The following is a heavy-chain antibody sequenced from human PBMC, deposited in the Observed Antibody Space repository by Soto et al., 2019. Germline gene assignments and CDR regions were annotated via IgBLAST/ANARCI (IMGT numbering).Heavy chain of an antibody. D-gene: IGHD2-2*01. Sequence: EASVKVSCKASGYTFTSYGISWVRQAPGQGLEWMGWISAYNGNTNYAQKLQGRVTMNTDTSTSTAYMELRSLRSDDTAVYYCARVVPAAMWPRDDYWGQGTLVTVSS. V-gene: IGHV1-18*01. CDR1: GYTFTSYG. J-gene: IGHJ4*02. CDR2: ISAYNGNT. CDR3: ARVVPAAMWPRDDY.